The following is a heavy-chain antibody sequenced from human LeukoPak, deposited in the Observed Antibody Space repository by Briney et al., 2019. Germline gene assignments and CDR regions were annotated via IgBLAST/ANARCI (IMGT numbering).Heavy chain of an antibody. J-gene: IGHJ3*02. V-gene: IGHV1-69*05. CDR1: GGTFSSYA. D-gene: IGHD2-15*01. CDR3: ARACSGGSCPHDAFDI. Sequence: ASVKVSCKASGGTFSSYAISWVRQAPGQGLEWMGGIIPIFGTANYAQKFQGRVTMTRDTSTSTVYMELSSLRSEDTAVYYCARACSGGSCPHDAFDIWGQGTMVTVSS. CDR2: IIPIFGTA.